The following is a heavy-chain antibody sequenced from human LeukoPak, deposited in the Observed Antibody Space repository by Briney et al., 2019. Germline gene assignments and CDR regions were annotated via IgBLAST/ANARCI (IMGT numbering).Heavy chain of an antibody. CDR1: GGSISSSSYY. D-gene: IGHD5-24*01. Sequence: SETLSLTCTVSGGSISSSSYYWGWIRQPPGKGLEWIGSIFYSGSAYYSPSLKSRATMSVDTSKNQFSLKLSSVTAADTAVYYCARVTGYNHYNWFDPWGQGTLVTVSS. CDR2: IFYSGSA. CDR3: ARVTGYNHYNWFDP. V-gene: IGHV4-39*07. J-gene: IGHJ5*02.